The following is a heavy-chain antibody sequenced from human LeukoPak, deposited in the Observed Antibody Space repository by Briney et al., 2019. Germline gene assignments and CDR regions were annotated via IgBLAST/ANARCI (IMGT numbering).Heavy chain of an antibody. CDR2: ITWNTDTI. J-gene: IGHJ4*02. CDR1: GFTFDDYA. D-gene: IGHD2-21*02. CDR3: ARGAGRCGGDCYSGES. V-gene: IGHV3-9*01. Sequence: GGSLRLSCAASGFTFDDYAMHWVRQGPGKGLEWISGITWNTDTIGYADSVMGRFTISRDNAKNSLYLQMNSLRVEDSAVYFCARGAGRCGGDCYSGESWGQGTLVTVSS.